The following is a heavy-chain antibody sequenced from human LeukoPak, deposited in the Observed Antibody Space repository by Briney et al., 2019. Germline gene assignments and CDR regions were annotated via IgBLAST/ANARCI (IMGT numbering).Heavy chain of an antibody. J-gene: IGHJ4*02. CDR2: IYMGGTT. Sequence: GGSLRLSCAASGFTVSSHDMSWVRQPPGKGLEWVSVIYMGGTTYYPDSVKGRFTISRHISKNTLYLQMNSLRAEDTAVYYCARVGDEVAYTRGYLDHWGQGTLVTVSS. CDR3: ARVGDEVAYTRGYLDH. D-gene: IGHD3-16*01. V-gene: IGHV3-53*04. CDR1: GFTVSSHD.